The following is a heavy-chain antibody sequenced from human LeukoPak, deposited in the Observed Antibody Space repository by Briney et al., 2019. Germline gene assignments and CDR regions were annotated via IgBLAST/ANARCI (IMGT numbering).Heavy chain of an antibody. Sequence: PGGSLRLSCAASGFTFSTYTMHWVRQAPGKGLEWVAFISFDGSNTYYADSVKGRFTVSRDNSKNTLYLQMNSLRAEDTAVYYCARDQYRDYFRGADYWGQGTLVTVSS. CDR2: ISFDGSNT. V-gene: IGHV3-30-3*01. J-gene: IGHJ4*02. CDR1: GFTFSTYT. CDR3: ARDQYRDYFRGADY. D-gene: IGHD2/OR15-2a*01.